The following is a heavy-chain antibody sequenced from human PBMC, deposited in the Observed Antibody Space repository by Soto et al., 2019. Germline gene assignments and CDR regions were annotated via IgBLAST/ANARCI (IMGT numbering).Heavy chain of an antibody. CDR2: ISGSGGST. J-gene: IGHJ6*03. V-gene: IGHV3-23*01. D-gene: IGHD3-3*01. CDR3: AKEGFLEWLSITDYYYYYMDV. CDR1: GFTISSYA. Sequence: GGSLRLSCAASGFTISSYAMSWVRQAPGKGLEWVSAISGSGGSTYYADSVRGRFTISRDNSKNTLYLQMNSLRAEDTAVYYCAKEGFLEWLSITDYYYYYMDVWGKGTTVTVSS.